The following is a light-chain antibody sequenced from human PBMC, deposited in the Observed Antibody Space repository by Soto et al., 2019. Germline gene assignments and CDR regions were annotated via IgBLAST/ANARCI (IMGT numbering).Light chain of an antibody. CDR3: QQYNYWPQT. Sequence: VMTQSPATVSVSQGARATLSCRASQSVSSNLAWYQQKPGQAPRRLIYGASTRATSIPARFSVIKAGTAETLIILSLQAEDCEVDDGQQYNYWPQTFGQGTKVDIK. J-gene: IGKJ1*01. CDR1: QSVSSN. V-gene: IGKV3-15*01. CDR2: GAS.